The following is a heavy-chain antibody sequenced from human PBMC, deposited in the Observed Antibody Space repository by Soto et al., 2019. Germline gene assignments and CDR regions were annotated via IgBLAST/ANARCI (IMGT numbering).Heavy chain of an antibody. V-gene: IGHV4-30-2*01. CDR1: GGSISSDDYS. CDR2: IFYSGST. Sequence: SETLSLTCAVSGGSISSDDYSWSWIRRPPGKGLEWIGYIFYSGSTYYNPSLKSRVTISVDRSKNQFSLKLRSVTAADTAVYYCARGYVDIVPMGASYFDYWGQGTLVTVSS. J-gene: IGHJ4*02. D-gene: IGHD5-12*01. CDR3: ARGYVDIVPMGASYFDY.